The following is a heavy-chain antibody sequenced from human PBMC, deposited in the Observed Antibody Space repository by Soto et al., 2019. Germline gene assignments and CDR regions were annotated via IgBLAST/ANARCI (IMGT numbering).Heavy chain of an antibody. Sequence: EVQLVESGGGLVKPGGSLRLSCAASGFTFSSYSMNWVRQAPGKGLEWVSSISSSSSYIYYADSVKGRFTISRDNAKNSLYLQMNSLRAEDTAVYYCARDTERAYYDRVFDYWGQGTLVTVSS. CDR1: GFTFSSYS. CDR2: ISSSSSYI. V-gene: IGHV3-21*01. CDR3: ARDTERAYYDRVFDY. D-gene: IGHD3-22*01. J-gene: IGHJ4*02.